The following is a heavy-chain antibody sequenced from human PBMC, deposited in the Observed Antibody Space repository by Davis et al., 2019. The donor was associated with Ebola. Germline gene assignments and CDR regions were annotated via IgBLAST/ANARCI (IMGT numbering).Heavy chain of an antibody. CDR1: GYTFTSYG. CDR3: ARGAQWLGMPFDY. D-gene: IGHD6-19*01. V-gene: IGHV1-18*04. J-gene: IGHJ4*02. Sequence: AASVKVSCKASGYTFTSYGISWVRQAPGQGPEWMGWISIYNGNTLYIQKFQGRVTMTTDTSTSTAYMELRDLRSDDTALYYCARGAQWLGMPFDYWGQGTLVTVSS. CDR2: ISIYNGNT.